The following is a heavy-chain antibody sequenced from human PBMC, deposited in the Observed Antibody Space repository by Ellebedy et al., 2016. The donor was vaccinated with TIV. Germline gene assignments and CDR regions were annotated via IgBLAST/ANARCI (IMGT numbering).Heavy chain of an antibody. Sequence: GESLKISXAASGFMFSTYSMNWVRQAPGKGLEWVSYISNSRDYKHYADSVKGRFTIYRDNAKNSVYLQMDTLRAEDTAVYYCARRYMDVWGKGTTVTVSS. V-gene: IGHV3-21*01. CDR2: ISNSRDYK. CDR3: ARRYMDV. J-gene: IGHJ6*03. CDR1: GFMFSTYS.